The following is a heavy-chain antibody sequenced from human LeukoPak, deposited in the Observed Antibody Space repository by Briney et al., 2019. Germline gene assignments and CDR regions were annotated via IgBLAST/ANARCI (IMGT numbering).Heavy chain of an antibody. V-gene: IGHV1-18*01. D-gene: IGHD2-2*01. CDR3: ARAGYCSSTSCYNFDY. J-gene: IGHJ4*02. Sequence: ASVKVSCNASGYTFTSYGISWVRQAPGQGLEWMGWISAYNGDTNYAQRLQGRVTMTTDTSTSTAYMELRSLRSDDTAVYYCARAGYCSSTSCYNFDYWGQGTLVTVSS. CDR1: GYTFTSYG. CDR2: ISAYNGDT.